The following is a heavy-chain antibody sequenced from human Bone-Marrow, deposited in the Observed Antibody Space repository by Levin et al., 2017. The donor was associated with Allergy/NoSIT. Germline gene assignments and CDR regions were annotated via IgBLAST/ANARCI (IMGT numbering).Heavy chain of an antibody. Sequence: GSLRLSCTASGFNFRSYGMYWVRQAPGKGLEWVAGLWYDGSYQYYADSVKGRFTISRDNPKRTLYLQMNNLRAEDTAVYYCAKSLGGGNSPAGFDYWGQGALVTVSS. CDR3: AKSLGGGNSPAGFDY. CDR2: LWYDGSYQ. D-gene: IGHD4-23*01. V-gene: IGHV3-33*06. CDR1: GFNFRSYG. J-gene: IGHJ4*02.